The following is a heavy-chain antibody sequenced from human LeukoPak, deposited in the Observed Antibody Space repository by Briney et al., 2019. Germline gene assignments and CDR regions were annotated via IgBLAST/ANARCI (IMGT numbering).Heavy chain of an antibody. CDR2: IYSGGST. D-gene: IGHD7-27*01. J-gene: IGHJ4*02. V-gene: IGHV3-53*05. CDR1: GFTVSSNY. Sequence: GGSLRLSCAASGFTVSSNYMSWVRQAPGKGLEWVSVIYSGGSTYYADSVKGRFTISRDNAENSMYLQMNSLRAEDTAVYYCARSRTGNWGCFDYWGQGTLVTVSS. CDR3: ARSRTGNWGCFDY.